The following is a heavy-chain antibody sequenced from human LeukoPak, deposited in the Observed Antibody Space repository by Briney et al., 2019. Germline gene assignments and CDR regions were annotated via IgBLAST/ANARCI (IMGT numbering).Heavy chain of an antibody. V-gene: IGHV4-39*01. CDR2: IYYSGST. D-gene: IGHD6-19*01. CDR1: GGSISSSSYY. Sequence: PSETLSLTCTVSGGSISSSSYYWGWIRQPPGKGLEWIGSIYYSGSTYYNPSLKSRVTISVDTSKNQFSLKLSSVTAADTAVYYCARRPVAGMEDYFHYWGQGTLVTVSS. CDR3: ARRPVAGMEDYFHY. J-gene: IGHJ4*02.